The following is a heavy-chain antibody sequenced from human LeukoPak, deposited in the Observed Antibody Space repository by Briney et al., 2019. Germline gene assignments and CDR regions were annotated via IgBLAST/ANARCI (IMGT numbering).Heavy chain of an antibody. J-gene: IGHJ2*01. Sequence: PGGSLRLSCAASGFTFSSYGMHWVRQAPGKGLEWVAVIRYDGSNKYYADSVKGRFTISRDNSKNTLYLQMNSLRAEDTAVYYCARGRFPNWYFDLWGRGTLVTVSS. CDR2: IRYDGSNK. CDR3: ARGRFPNWYFDL. D-gene: IGHD3-3*01. V-gene: IGHV3-33*01. CDR1: GFTFSSYG.